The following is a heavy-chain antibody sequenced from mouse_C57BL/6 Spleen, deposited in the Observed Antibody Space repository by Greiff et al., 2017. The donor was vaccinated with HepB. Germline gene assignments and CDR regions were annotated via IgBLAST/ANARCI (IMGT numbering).Heavy chain of an antibody. Sequence: QVQLKESGAELVRPGTSVKMSCKASGYTFTNYWIGWAKQRPGHGLEWIGDIYPGGGYTNYNEKFKGKATLTADKSSSTAYMQFSSLTSEDSAIYYCARGAGTRGYFDVWGTGTTVTVSS. V-gene: IGHV1-63*01. J-gene: IGHJ1*03. D-gene: IGHD4-1*01. CDR1: GYTFTNYW. CDR3: ARGAGTRGYFDV. CDR2: IYPGGGYT.